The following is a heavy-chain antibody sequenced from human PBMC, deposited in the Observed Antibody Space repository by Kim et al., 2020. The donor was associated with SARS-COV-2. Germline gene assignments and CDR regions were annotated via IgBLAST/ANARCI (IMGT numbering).Heavy chain of an antibody. CDR2: T. Sequence: TIYAQKFQGRVTMTTDTSTSTGYMELTSLRSEDTAVYFCAREYRGGTFDYWGQGTLVSVSS. V-gene: IGHV1-46*01. D-gene: IGHD3-16*02. CDR3: AREYRGGTFDY. J-gene: IGHJ4*02.